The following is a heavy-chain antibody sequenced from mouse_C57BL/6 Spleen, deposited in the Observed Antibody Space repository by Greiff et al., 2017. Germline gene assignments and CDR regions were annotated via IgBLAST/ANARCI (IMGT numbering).Heavy chain of an antibody. V-gene: IGHV2-5*01. CDR2: IGSGGST. Sequence: QVHVKQSGPGLVQPSQSLSITCTVSGFSLTSYGVHWVRQSPGKGLEWLGVIGSGGSTGYNAAFMSRLSITKDNSKSQVFFKRNSRQADDAAIYDCAKGPYFDYWGQGTTLTGAS. J-gene: IGHJ2*01. CDR1: GFSLTSYG. CDR3: AKGPYFDY.